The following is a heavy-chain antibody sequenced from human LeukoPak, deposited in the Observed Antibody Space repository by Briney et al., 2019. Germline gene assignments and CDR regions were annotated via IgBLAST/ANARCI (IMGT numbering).Heavy chain of an antibody. CDR3: ARDRYSSSWYGMDV. J-gene: IGHJ6*02. V-gene: IGHV4-59*11. Sequence: SETLSLTCTVSGGSISNHYWSWIRQPPGKGLEGIGYIYYSGSTNYNPSLKSRVTISVDTSKHQFSLKLSSVTAADTAVYYCARDRYSSSWYGMDVWGQGTTVTVSS. CDR1: GGSISNHY. CDR2: IYYSGST. D-gene: IGHD6-13*01.